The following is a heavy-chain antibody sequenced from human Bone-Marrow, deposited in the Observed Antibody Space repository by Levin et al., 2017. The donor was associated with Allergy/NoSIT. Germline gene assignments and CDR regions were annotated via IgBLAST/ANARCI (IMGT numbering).Heavy chain of an antibody. CDR2: IWYDGSNK. CDR3: ARDVRSAALDC. Sequence: HPGGSLRLSCAASGLTFRNYGMHWVRQAPGKGLEWVAVIWYDGSNKYYADSVKGRFTISRDNSKNTLYLQMNSLRVEDTAVYYCARDVRSAALDCWGQGTLVTVSS. D-gene: IGHD2-2*01. J-gene: IGHJ4*02. V-gene: IGHV3-33*01. CDR1: GLTFRNYG.